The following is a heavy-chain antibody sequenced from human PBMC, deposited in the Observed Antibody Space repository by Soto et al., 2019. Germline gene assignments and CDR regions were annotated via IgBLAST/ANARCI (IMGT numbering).Heavy chain of an antibody. CDR2: INAGNGNT. J-gene: IGHJ6*02. V-gene: IGHV1-3*01. CDR3: ARXDYGDYGRTYYYYGMDV. CDR1: GYTFTSYA. D-gene: IGHD4-17*01. Sequence: GASVKVSCKASGYTFTSYAMHWVRQAPGQRLEWMGWINAGNGNTKYSQKFQGRVTITRDTSASTAYMELSSLRSEDTAVYYCARXDYGDYGRTYYYYGMDVWGQGTTVTVSS.